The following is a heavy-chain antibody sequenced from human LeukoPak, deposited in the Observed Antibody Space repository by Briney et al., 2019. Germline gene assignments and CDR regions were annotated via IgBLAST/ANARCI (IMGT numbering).Heavy chain of an antibody. D-gene: IGHD3-22*01. Sequence: GGSLRLSCAASGCPVSSNYMNWVRQAPGKGLEWVSIIYSGGNTHYADSVKGRFTISRDNSQNTLYLQMNSLRPEDTAVYYCARLLYYYDSSIYQRYFDYWGQGTLVTVSS. V-gene: IGHV3-53*01. CDR2: IYSGGNT. J-gene: IGHJ4*02. CDR3: ARLLYYYDSSIYQRYFDY. CDR1: GCPVSSNY.